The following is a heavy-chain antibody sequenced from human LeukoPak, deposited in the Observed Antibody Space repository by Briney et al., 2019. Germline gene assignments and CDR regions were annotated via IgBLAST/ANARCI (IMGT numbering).Heavy chain of an antibody. V-gene: IGHV4-59*01. J-gene: IGHJ4*02. CDR2: IFYTGST. Sequence: SETLSLTCTVPGGSISSYYWSWIRQPPGKGLEWIGYIFYTGSTNYNPSLKSRVTISVLTSKNRFSLKLSSVTAADTAVYYCATTYDYVWGSYSRDYFDYWGQGTLVTVSS. CDR1: GGSISSYY. D-gene: IGHD3-16*01. CDR3: ATTYDYVWGSYSRDYFDY.